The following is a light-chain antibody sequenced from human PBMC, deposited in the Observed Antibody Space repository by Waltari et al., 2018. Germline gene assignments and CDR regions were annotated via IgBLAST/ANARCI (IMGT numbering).Light chain of an antibody. CDR1: SSDLGCYSY. CDR3: SSHSRTITLI. CDR2: DIN. V-gene: IGLV2-14*03. Sequence: QSALTQPASVSGSLGQSITISCSGTSSDLGCYSYVSWYRQSPGKAPTLIIYDINKRPSEVSDRFSGSRSGNTATLTISGLQAEDEAHYFCSSHSRTITLIFGGGTKLTVL. J-gene: IGLJ2*01.